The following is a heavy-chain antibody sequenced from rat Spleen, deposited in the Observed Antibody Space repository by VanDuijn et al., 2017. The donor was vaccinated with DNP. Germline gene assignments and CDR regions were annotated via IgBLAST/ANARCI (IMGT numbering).Heavy chain of an antibody. Sequence: EVQLQESGPGLVKPSQSLSLTCSVTGYSITSNYWGWIRKFPGNKMEWIGHISYGGSTRYNQSLKSRISITRDTSKNQFFLQLNSLTTEDTATYYCARLRLEWEVRAMDAWGQGTSVTVSS. CDR1: GYSITSNY. J-gene: IGHJ4*01. CDR3: ARLRLEWEVRAMDA. CDR2: ISYGGST. D-gene: IGHD1-1*01. V-gene: IGHV3-1*01.